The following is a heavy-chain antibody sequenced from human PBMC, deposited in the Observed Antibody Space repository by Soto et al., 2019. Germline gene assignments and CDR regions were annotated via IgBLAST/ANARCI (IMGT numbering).Heavy chain of an antibody. CDR2: IKQDGSDK. D-gene: IGHD2-2*01. V-gene: IGHV3-7*01. J-gene: IGHJ4*02. CDR1: GSTFSTYW. Sequence: GGSLRLSCAPPGSTFSTYWLSWVRQAPLKVAARGDNIKQDGSDKYYLDSLKGRFTIARDNAKNSLYLQRNSLRAEDTAVYYCARVGVRYCSSTSCSSIGYFDYWGQGILLTVS. CDR3: ARVGVRYCSSTSCSSIGYFDY.